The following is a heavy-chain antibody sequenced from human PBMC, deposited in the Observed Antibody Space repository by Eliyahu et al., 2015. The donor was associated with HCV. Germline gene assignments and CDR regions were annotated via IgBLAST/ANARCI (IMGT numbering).Heavy chain of an antibody. CDR3: AKVGEPYSYYDY. V-gene: IGHV3-23*01. CDR1: GFTFSTYA. CDR2: ISGSGATT. J-gene: IGHJ4*02. D-gene: IGHD4-11*01. Sequence: EVQLLESGGGLVQPGGSLRLSCAASGFTFSTYAINWVRQAPGKGLEWVSAISGSGATTYYTDSLKGRITTSRDNSKNTVYLQMNSLRVEDSATYYCAKVGEPYSYYDYWGQGTLVTVST.